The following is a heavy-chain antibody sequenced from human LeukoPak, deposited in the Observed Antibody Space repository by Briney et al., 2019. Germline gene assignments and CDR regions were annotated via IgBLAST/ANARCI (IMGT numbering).Heavy chain of an antibody. D-gene: IGHD2-8*02. CDR1: GFPFDDYT. V-gene: IGHV3-43*01. CDR3: AKSTVLDFYYYYMDV. Sequence: GSLRLSCAASGFPFDDYTMHWVRQAPGKGLEWVSLISWDGGSTYYADSVKGRFTVSRDNSRNSLYLQMNNLRTEDTALYFCAKSTVLDFYYYYMDVWGKGTTVTISS. J-gene: IGHJ6*03. CDR2: ISWDGGST.